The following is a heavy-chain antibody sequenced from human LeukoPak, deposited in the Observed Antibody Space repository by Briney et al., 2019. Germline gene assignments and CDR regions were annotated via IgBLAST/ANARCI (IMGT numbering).Heavy chain of an antibody. D-gene: IGHD2-15*01. Sequence: GGSLRLSCAASGFTFSSYGMHWVRQAPGKGLEWVAFIRYDGSNKYYADSVKGRFTISRDNSKNTLYLQMNSLRAEDTAVYYCAKDPSHGSFATGPWFDPWGQGTLVTVSS. CDR1: GFTFSSYG. CDR3: AKDPSHGSFATGPWFDP. CDR2: IRYDGSNK. J-gene: IGHJ5*02. V-gene: IGHV3-30*02.